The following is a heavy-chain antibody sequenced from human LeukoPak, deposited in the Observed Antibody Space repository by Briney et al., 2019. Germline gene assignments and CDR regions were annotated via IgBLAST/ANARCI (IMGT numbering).Heavy chain of an antibody. Sequence: GRSLRLSCAASGFTFSSYAMHWVRQAPGKGLEWVAVIPYDGSNKYYADSVKGRFTISRDNSKNTLYLQMNSLRAEDTAVYYCARAQQQLVRFAFDYWGQGTLVTVSS. V-gene: IGHV3-30*01. CDR2: IPYDGSNK. CDR1: GFTFSSYA. D-gene: IGHD6-13*01. CDR3: ARAQQQLVRFAFDY. J-gene: IGHJ4*02.